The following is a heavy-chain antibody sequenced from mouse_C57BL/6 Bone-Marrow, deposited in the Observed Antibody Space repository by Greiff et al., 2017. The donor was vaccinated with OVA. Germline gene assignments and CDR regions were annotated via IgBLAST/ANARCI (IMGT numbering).Heavy chain of an antibody. CDR1: GYSITSGYY. D-gene: IGHD4-1*01. CDR2: ISYDGSN. V-gene: IGHV3-6*01. Sequence: DVQLQESGPGLVKPSQSLSLTCSVPGYSITSGYYWNWIRQFPGNKLEWMGYISYDGSNNYNPSLKNRISITRDTSKNQFFLKLNSVTTEDTATYYCTNWRFAYWGQGTLVTVSA. CDR3: TNWRFAY. J-gene: IGHJ3*01.